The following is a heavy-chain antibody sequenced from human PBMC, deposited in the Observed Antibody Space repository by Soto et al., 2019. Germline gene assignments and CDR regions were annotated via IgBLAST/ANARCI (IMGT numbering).Heavy chain of an antibody. CDR2: ISSSSSYI. V-gene: IGHV3-21*01. J-gene: IGHJ5*02. Sequence: GGSLRLSSAASGFSSTRYSMNCVPQAPGKGLEWVLSISSSSSYIYYADSVKGRFTISRDNAKNSLYLQMNSLRAEDTAVYYCARVPSGDGNNWLDPWGQGTLVTVSS. CDR3: ARVPSGDGNNWLDP. D-gene: IGHD4-17*01. CDR1: GFSSTRYS.